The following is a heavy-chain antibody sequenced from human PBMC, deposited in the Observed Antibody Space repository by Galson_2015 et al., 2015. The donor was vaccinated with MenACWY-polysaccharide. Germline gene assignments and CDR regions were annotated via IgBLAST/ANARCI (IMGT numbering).Heavy chain of an antibody. V-gene: IGHV3-7*03. CDR1: GFTFTDHY. CDR3: AGLVDRAIEY. CDR2: IKGDGSDK. J-gene: IGHJ4*02. D-gene: IGHD5-18*01. Sequence: SLRLSCAASGFTFTDHYMTWVRQAPGRGLEWVANIKGDGSDKNYADSVKGRFTISRDNARKSLYLQMNSLRVEDTAVYYCAGLVDRAIEYWGQGILVTVSS.